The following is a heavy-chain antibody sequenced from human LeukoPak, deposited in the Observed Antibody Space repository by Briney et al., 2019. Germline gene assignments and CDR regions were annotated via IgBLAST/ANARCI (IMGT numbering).Heavy chain of an antibody. Sequence: SETLSLTCVVYGGYFRGYYWSWIRQPPGKGLEWIGRIYYSGSTHYNPSLKSRVTISVDTSKNQFSLKLSSVTAADTAVYYCARLSRRGYSGSYYDAFDIWGQGTSVTVSS. CDR3: ARLSRRGYSGSYYDAFDI. V-gene: IGHV4-34*01. J-gene: IGHJ3*02. CDR1: GGYFRGYY. CDR2: IYYSGST. D-gene: IGHD1-26*01.